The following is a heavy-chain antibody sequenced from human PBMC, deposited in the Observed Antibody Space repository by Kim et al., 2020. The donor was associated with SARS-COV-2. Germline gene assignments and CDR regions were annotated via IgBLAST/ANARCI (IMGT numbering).Heavy chain of an antibody. CDR2: MSGSGGST. Sequence: GGSLRLSCAASGFTFISYTMSWVRQAPGKGLEWVSGMSGSGGSTFYADSVKGRFTISRDTSKNTLCLQMNSLRPEDTAAYYSTKQIGPGRGHYFVYWG. CDR3: TKQIGPGRGHYFVY. J-gene: IGHJ4*01. V-gene: IGHV3-23*01. CDR1: GFTFISYT. D-gene: IGHD3-10*01.